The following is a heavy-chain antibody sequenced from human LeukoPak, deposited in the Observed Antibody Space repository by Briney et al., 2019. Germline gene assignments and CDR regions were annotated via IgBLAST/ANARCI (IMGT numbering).Heavy chain of an antibody. CDR1: GFTFSSYG. CDR3: AKDHTPIVVVPAAIDY. J-gene: IGHJ4*02. D-gene: IGHD2-2*01. Sequence: GGSLRLSCAASGFTFSSYGMHWVRQAPGKGLEWVAVISYDGSNKYYAGSVKGRFTISRDNSKNTLYLQMNSLRAEDTAVYYCAKDHTPIVVVPAAIDYWGQGTLVTVSS. CDR2: ISYDGSNK. V-gene: IGHV3-30*18.